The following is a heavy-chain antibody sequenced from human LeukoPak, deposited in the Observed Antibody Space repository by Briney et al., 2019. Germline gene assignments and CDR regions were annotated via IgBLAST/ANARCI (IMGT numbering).Heavy chain of an antibody. CDR1: GGSVSSGSHY. Sequence: SETLSLTCTVSGGSVSSGSHYWSWIRQPPGKGLEWIGYIYYSGSTNYNPSLKSRVTISVDTSKNQFSLKLSSVTAADTAVYYCARFSGSYSWGQGTLVTVSS. CDR2: IYYSGST. D-gene: IGHD1-26*01. J-gene: IGHJ4*02. CDR3: ARFSGSYS. V-gene: IGHV4-61*01.